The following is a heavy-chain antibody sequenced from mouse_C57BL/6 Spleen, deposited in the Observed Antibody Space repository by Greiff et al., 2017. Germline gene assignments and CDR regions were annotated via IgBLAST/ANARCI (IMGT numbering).Heavy chain of an antibody. V-gene: IGHV1-39*01. CDR1: GYSFTDYN. CDR2: ISPNYGTT. J-gene: IGHJ3*01. CDR3: ARGYYYGSRGFAY. D-gene: IGHD1-1*01. Sequence: VQLQQSGPELVKPGASVKLSCKASGYSFTDYNMNWVRQNNGKSLEWIGVISPNYGTTSYHQKFKGKATLTVDQSSSTAYMQLNSLTSEDSAVYYCARGYYYGSRGFAYWGQGTLVTVSA.